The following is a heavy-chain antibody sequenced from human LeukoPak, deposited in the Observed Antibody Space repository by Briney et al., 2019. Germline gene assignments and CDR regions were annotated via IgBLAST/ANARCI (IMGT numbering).Heavy chain of an antibody. D-gene: IGHD3-16*01. CDR1: GGSISSYY. CDR2: IFYSGRT. Sequence: PSETLSLTCTVSGGSISSYYWSWIRQPPGTGLEWIGYIFYSGRTNYNPSLKSRVTLSVDTSKNWFSLRLTSVTAEDTAVYYCARKGGLAFDYWGQGTLVTVSS. V-gene: IGHV4-59*01. CDR3: ARKGGLAFDY. J-gene: IGHJ4*02.